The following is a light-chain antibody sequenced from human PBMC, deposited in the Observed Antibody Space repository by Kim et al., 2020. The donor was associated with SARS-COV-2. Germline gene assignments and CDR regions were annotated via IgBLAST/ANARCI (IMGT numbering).Light chain of an antibody. CDR2: QDS. V-gene: IGLV3-1*01. Sequence: SYELTQPPSVSVSPGQTASITCSGDKLGDKYACWYQQKPGQSPVLVIYQDSKRPSGIPERFSGSNSGNTANLTISGTQAMDEADYYCQAWDSSTAVFGGGTKLTVL. CDR3: QAWDSSTAV. J-gene: IGLJ3*02. CDR1: KLGDKY.